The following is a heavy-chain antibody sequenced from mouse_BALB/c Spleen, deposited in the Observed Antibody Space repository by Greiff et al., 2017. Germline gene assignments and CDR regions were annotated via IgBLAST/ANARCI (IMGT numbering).Heavy chain of an antibody. J-gene: IGHJ3*01. D-gene: IGHD4-1*01. CDR2: ISYSGST. CDR1: GDSITSGY. Sequence: EVQLQQSGPSLVKPSQTLSLTCSVTGDSITSGYWNWIRKFPGNKLEYMGYISYSGSTYYNPSLKSRISITRDTSKNQYYLQLNSVTTEDTATYYCARNAANWDGFAYWGQGTLVTVSA. CDR3: ARNAANWDGFAY. V-gene: IGHV3-8*02.